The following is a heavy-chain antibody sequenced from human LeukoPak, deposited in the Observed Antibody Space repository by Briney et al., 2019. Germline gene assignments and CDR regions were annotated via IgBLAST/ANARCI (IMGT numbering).Heavy chain of an antibody. Sequence: GGSLRLSCAVSGFTFSSYAMSWVRQAPGKGLEWVSAISGSGGSTYYADSVKGRFTISRDNSKNTLYLQMNSLRAEDTAVYYCAKQYYYDSSGYYYYYYYYMDVWGKGTTVTISS. V-gene: IGHV3-23*01. CDR2: ISGSGGST. CDR1: GFTFSSYA. D-gene: IGHD3-22*01. CDR3: AKQYYYDSSGYYYYYYYYMDV. J-gene: IGHJ6*03.